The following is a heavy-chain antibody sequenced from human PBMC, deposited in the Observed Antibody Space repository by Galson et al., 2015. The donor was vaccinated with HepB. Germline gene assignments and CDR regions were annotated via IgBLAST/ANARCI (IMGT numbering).Heavy chain of an antibody. D-gene: IGHD1-26*01. V-gene: IGHV3-74*01. J-gene: IGHJ4*02. CDR2: INADGSDT. CDR3: ARDSGSYPFDY. Sequence: SLRLSCAASGFTFDHYWIHWVRQAPGKGLMWVSRINADGSDTGYADSAEGRFTISRDNAKSVLYLQMDSLTVADTAVYYCARDSGSYPFDYWGQGTLVTVFS. CDR1: GFTFDHYW.